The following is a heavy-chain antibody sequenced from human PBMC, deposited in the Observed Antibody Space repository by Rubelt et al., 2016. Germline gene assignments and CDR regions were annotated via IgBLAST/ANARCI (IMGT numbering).Heavy chain of an antibody. CDR3: ARGRFGVPAPDY. Sequence: QVQLQESGPGLVKPSQTLSLTCTVSGGSISSGGYYWSWIRQHPGKGLEWIGYIYYSGSTYYNPSLKSRVTISVDTSKIQFSLKLSSVTAADTAVYYCARGRFGVPAPDYWGQGTLVTVSS. V-gene: IGHV4-31*03. J-gene: IGHJ4*02. CDR2: IYYSGST. CDR1: GGSISSGGYY. D-gene: IGHD3-16*01.